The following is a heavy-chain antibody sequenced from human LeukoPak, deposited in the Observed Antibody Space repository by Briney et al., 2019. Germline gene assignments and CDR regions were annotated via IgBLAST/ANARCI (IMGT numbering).Heavy chain of an antibody. CDR2: IYTSGST. J-gene: IGHJ4*02. V-gene: IGHV4-61*02. CDR3: ARDRLDTAMVTPFDY. D-gene: IGHD5-18*01. CDR1: GGSISSGSYY. Sequence: SQTLSLTCTVSGGSISSGSYYWSWIRQPAGKGLEWIGRIYTSGSTNYNPSLKSRVTMSVDTSKNQFSLKLSSVTAADTAVYYCARDRLDTAMVTPFDYWGQGTPVTVSS.